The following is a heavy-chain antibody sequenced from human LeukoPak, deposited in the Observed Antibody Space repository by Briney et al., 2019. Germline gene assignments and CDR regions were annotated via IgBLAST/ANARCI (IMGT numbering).Heavy chain of an antibody. J-gene: IGHJ4*02. CDR3: TTVGSGSYEDY. Sequence: PGGSLRLSCAASGFTFSDYYMSWIRQAPGKGLEWVGRIKSKTDGGTTDYAAPVKGRFTISRDDSKNTLYLQMNSLKTEDTAVYYCTTVGSGSYEDYWGQGTLVTVSS. D-gene: IGHD1-26*01. CDR2: IKSKTDGGTT. V-gene: IGHV3-15*01. CDR1: GFTFSDYY.